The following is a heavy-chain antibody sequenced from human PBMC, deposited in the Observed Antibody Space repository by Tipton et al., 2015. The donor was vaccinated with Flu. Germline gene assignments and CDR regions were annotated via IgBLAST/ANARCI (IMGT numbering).Heavy chain of an antibody. CDR3: ARRDYSNYVSDPKSWFDP. V-gene: IGHV4-59*08. CDR2: VSRTGST. CDR1: GAAVSSYY. Sequence: TLSLTCTVSGAAVSSYYWNWIRQSPGKGLEWIGTVSRTGSTIYNPSLKSRVTISIDTSKNQFSLNMRSVTAADMAVYYCARRDYSNYVSDPKSWFDPWGQGTLVAVSS. J-gene: IGHJ5*02. D-gene: IGHD4-11*01.